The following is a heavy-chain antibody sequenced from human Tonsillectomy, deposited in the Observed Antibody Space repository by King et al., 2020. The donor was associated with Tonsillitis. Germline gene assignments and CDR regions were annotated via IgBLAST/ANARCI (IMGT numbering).Heavy chain of an antibody. V-gene: IGHV3-30*18. CDR1: GFTFRNYG. J-gene: IGHJ3*02. D-gene: IGHD3-22*01. CDR2: ISYDGNNK. Sequence: VQLVESGGGVVQPGRSLRLSCAASGFTFRNYGMHWVRQAPGKGLEWVAVISYDGNNKYYADSVKGRFTISRDNSKNTVYLQMNSLRAEDTAVYYCAKDEGSSGYTDAFDIWAQGTMVTVSS. CDR3: AKDEGSSGYTDAFDI.